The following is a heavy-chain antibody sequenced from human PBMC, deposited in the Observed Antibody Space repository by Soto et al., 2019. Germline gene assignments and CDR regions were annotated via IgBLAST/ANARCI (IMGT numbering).Heavy chain of an antibody. CDR3: AREYSSSSSFDY. J-gene: IGHJ4*02. CDR1: GGSVSNGSYY. Sequence: PSETLSLTCTVSGGSVSNGSYYWSWIRQPPGKGLEWIGYIYYSGSTNYNPSLKSRVTISVDTSKNQFSLKLSSVTAADTAVYYCAREYSSSSSFDYWGQGTLVTVSS. D-gene: IGHD6-6*01. CDR2: IYYSGST. V-gene: IGHV4-61*01.